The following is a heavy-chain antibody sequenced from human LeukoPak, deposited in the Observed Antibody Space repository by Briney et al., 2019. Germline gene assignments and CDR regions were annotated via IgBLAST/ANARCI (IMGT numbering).Heavy chain of an antibody. D-gene: IGHD3-22*01. J-gene: IGHJ4*02. CDR1: GFTFSIYA. CDR3: ASLHYYDPSIDY. Sequence: GGSLRLSCAASGFTFSIYAMNWVRQAPGKGLVWVSRINSDGSSTSYADSVKGRFTISRDNAKNTLYLQMNSLRAEDTAVYYCASLHYYDPSIDYWGQGTLVTVSS. V-gene: IGHV3-74*01. CDR2: INSDGSST.